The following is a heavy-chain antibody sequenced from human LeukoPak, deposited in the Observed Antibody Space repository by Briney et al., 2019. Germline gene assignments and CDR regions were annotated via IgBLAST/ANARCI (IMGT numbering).Heavy chain of an antibody. CDR3: ARAIGVTCISTSCYSFDY. D-gene: IGHD2-2*02. CDR1: GFIFDDYA. Sequence: GRSLRLSCVASGFIFDDYAIHWVRQAPGKGLEWVSGISWNSGSIGYADSVKGRFSISRDNAKNSLYLQMNNLRTEDTALYYCARAIGVTCISTSCYSFDYWGQGTLVTVSS. V-gene: IGHV3-9*01. J-gene: IGHJ4*02. CDR2: ISWNSGSI.